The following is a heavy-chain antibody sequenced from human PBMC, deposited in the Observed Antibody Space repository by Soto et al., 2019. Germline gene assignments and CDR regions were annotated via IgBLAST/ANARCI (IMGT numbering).Heavy chain of an antibody. V-gene: IGHV3-23*04. J-gene: IGHJ4*02. CDR2: ISASGGST. Sequence: EVQMVEFGGGLVQPGGSLRLSCAASGFTSSNYAFKWVRQARGEGLEWVSSISASGGSTYYADSVKGRFTVSRDNSKSMVYLQMNSLRADDTATYYCAKVDIAAAADYWGQGSLVTVSS. CDR3: AKVDIAAAADY. D-gene: IGHD6-25*01. CDR1: GFTSSNYA.